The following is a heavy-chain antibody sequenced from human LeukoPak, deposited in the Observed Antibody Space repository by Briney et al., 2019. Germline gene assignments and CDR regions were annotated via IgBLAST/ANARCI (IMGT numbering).Heavy chain of an antibody. D-gene: IGHD3-10*01. J-gene: IGHJ6*02. CDR3: ARGYYIRYSPRDYYYGMDV. V-gene: IGHV4-34*01. CDR2: INHSGST. CDR1: GGSFSGYY. Sequence: SETLSLTCAVYGGSFSGYYWSWIPQPPGKGLELIWEINHSGSTNYNPSLKSRVTISVDTSKNQFSLKLSSVTAADTAVYYCARGYYIRYSPRDYYYGMDVWGQGTTVAVS.